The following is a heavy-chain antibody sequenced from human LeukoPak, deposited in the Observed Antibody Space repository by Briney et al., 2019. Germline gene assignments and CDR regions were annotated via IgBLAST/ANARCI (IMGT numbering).Heavy chain of an antibody. J-gene: IGHJ4*02. CDR2: IYSGGNT. Sequence: PGGSLRLSCAVSGITVSTNYMSWVRQAPGKGLEWVSVIYSGGNTYYADSVKGRFTVSRDNSKNTLYLQITSLRAEDTAVYYCAGMVRGTASGYWGQGTLVTVSS. D-gene: IGHD3-10*01. V-gene: IGHV3-66*01. CDR3: AGMVRGTASGY. CDR1: GITVSTNY.